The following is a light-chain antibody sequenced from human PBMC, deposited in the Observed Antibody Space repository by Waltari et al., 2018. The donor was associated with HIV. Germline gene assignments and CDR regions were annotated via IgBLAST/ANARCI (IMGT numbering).Light chain of an antibody. CDR3: SSYTTSSTLGGV. CDR1: RSDVGGYNY. Sequence: QSALTQPASVSGSPGQSITISCTGTRSDVGGYNYVSWYQQHPGKAPKLMIYEVSNRPSGVSNRFSGSKSGNTASLTISGLQADDEADYYCSSYTTSSTLGGVFGGGTKLTVL. J-gene: IGLJ2*01. V-gene: IGLV2-14*01. CDR2: EVS.